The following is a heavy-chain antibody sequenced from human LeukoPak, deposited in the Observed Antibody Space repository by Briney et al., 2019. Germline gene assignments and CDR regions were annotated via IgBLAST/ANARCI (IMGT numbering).Heavy chain of an antibody. J-gene: IGHJ4*02. D-gene: IGHD3-3*01. CDR2: IIPIFGTA. CDR1: GYTFTSYG. V-gene: IGHV1-69*13. Sequence: ASVKVSCKASGYTFTSYGISWVRQAPGQGLEWMGGIIPIFGTANYAQKFQGRVTITADESTSTAYMELSSLRSEDTAVYYCARASGDFWSGYYSHPIDYWGQGTLVTVSS. CDR3: ARASGDFWSGYYSHPIDY.